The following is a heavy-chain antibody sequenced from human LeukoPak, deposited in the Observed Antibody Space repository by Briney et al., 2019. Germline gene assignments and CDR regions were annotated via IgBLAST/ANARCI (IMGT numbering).Heavy chain of an antibody. Sequence: GGSLRLSCAASGFTFSSYAMHWVRQAPGKGLEWVAVISYDGSNKYYADSVKGRFTISRDNSKNTLYLQMNSLRAEDTAVYCCARDGSGSYYKDGRFDYWGQGTLVTVSS. V-gene: IGHV3-30*04. CDR2: ISYDGSNK. D-gene: IGHD3-10*01. J-gene: IGHJ4*02. CDR1: GFTFSSYA. CDR3: ARDGSGSYYKDGRFDY.